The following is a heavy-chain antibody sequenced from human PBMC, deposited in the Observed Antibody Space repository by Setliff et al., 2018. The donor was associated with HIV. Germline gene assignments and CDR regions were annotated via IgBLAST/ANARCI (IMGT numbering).Heavy chain of an antibody. D-gene: IGHD3-3*01. V-gene: IGHV4-4*02. Sequence: KTSETLSLTCAVSGGSISNDNWWSWVRQPPGKGLEWIGEIYHTGSTTYSPSLQSRVTISVDNSKNQFSLMLSSVTAADTALYFCARGPGPTFYNFWSGYYTGRSFDIWGQGTLVTVSS. CDR2: IYHTGST. CDR1: GGSISNDNW. CDR3: ARGPGPTFYNFWSGYYTGRSFDI. J-gene: IGHJ3*02.